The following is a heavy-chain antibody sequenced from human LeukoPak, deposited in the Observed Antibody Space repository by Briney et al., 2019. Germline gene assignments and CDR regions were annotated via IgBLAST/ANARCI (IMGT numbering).Heavy chain of an antibody. J-gene: IGHJ6*02. D-gene: IGHD3-22*01. CDR3: ARDYHYYDSSGYYDYYYGMDV. CDR1: GFTVSSNY. CDR2: IYSGGST. V-gene: IGHV3-66*01. Sequence: GGSLRLSCAASGFTVSSNYMSWVRQAPGKGLEWVSVIYSGGSTYYADSVKGRFTISRDNSKNTLYLQVNSLRAEDTAVYYCARDYHYYDSSGYYDYYYGMDVWGQGTTVTVSS.